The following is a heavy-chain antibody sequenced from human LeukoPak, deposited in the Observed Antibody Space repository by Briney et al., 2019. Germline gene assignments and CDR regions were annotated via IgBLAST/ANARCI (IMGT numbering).Heavy chain of an antibody. V-gene: IGHV4-39*07. D-gene: IGHD3-22*01. CDR3: ARGSMIVVVTSFDY. CDR2: ISYSGST. J-gene: IGHJ4*02. CDR1: GGSITSSSHY. Sequence: PSETLSLTCTVSGGSITSSSHYCGWIRQPPGKGLEWIGSISYSGSTYYNPSLKSRVTMSVDKSKNQFSLKVTSVTAADTALYYCARGSMIVVVTSFDYWGQGTLVTVSS.